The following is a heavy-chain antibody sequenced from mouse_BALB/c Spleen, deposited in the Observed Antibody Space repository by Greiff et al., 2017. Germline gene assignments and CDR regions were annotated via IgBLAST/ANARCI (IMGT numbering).Heavy chain of an antibody. CDR1: GFDFSRYW. CDR3: ARGSPYYYGSVGFAY. Sequence: EVKLQESGGGLVQPGGSLKLSCAASGFDFSRYWMSWVRQAPGKGLEWIGEINPDSSTINYTPSLKDKFIISRDNAKNTLYLQMSKVRSEDTALYYCARGSPYYYGSVGFAYWGQGTLVTVSA. CDR2: INPDSSTI. D-gene: IGHD1-1*01. J-gene: IGHJ3*01. V-gene: IGHV4-1*02.